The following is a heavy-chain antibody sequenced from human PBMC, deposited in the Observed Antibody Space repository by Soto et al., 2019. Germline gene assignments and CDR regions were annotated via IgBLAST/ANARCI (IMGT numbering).Heavy chain of an antibody. V-gene: IGHV1-69*13. Sequence: SVKVSCKASGGTFSSYAISWVRQAPGQGLEWMGGIIPIFGTANYAQKFQGRVTITADESTSTAYMELSSLRSEDTAVYYCARAILSGYCSGGSCHYFDYWGQGTLVTVSS. CDR3: ARAILSGYCSGGSCHYFDY. J-gene: IGHJ4*02. CDR1: GGTFSSYA. CDR2: IIPIFGTA. D-gene: IGHD2-15*01.